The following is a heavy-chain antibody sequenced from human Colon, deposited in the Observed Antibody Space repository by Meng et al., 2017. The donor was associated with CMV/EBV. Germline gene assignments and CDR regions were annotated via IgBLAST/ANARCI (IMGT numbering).Heavy chain of an antibody. V-gene: IGHV1-2*02. CDR1: GYTFTDYY. CDR2: INPNSGGT. D-gene: IGHD3-9*01. Sequence: ASVKVSCKSSGYTFTDYYVHWVRQAPGQGLEWMGWINPNSGGTNYAQKFQGRVTMTRDTSISTAYMELSRLRSDDTAVYYCARDPPVLRYFDWLTNAGAYYYYGMDVWGQGTTVTVSS. CDR3: ARDPPVLRYFDWLTNAGAYYYYGMDV. J-gene: IGHJ6*02.